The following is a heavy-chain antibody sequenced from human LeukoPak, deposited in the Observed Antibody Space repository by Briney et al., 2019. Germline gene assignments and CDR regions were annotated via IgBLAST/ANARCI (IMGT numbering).Heavy chain of an antibody. Sequence: SQTLSLTFAISGDSVSSNSAAWNWIRQSPSRGLEWLGNTYYRSRWYNDYAASVIGRITINSDTSRNQFSLQLNSVTPEDTSVYYCARGGNYAFDSWGQGTLVTVSS. V-gene: IGHV6-1*01. CDR2: TYYRSRWYN. CDR3: ARGGNYAFDS. J-gene: IGHJ4*01. D-gene: IGHD3-16*01. CDR1: GDSVSSNSAA.